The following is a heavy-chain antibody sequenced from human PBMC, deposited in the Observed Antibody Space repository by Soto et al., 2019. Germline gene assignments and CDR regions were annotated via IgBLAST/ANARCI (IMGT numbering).Heavy chain of an antibody. CDR3: AREGNTPYYYYYGMDV. D-gene: IGHD5-18*01. V-gene: IGHV3-7*03. J-gene: IGHJ6*02. CDR1: GFTFSSSW. CDR2: IKQDGSEK. Sequence: GGSLRLSCAASGFTFSSSWMSWVRQAPGKGLEWVANIKQDGSEKYYVDSVKGRFTISRDNAKNSLYLQMNSLRAEDTAVYYCAREGNTPYYYYYGMDVWGQGTTVTVSS.